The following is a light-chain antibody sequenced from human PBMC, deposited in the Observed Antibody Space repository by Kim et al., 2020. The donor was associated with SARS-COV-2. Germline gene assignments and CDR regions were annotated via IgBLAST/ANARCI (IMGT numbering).Light chain of an antibody. Sequence: DIVMTQPPDSLAVSLGERATINCKSSQSVLYSSNNKNYLAWYQQKPGQPPKLLIYWASTRESGVPDRFSGSGSGTDFTLTISSLQAEDVAVYYCQQYYTIPPWTFGQGTKVDIK. CDR3: QQYYTIPPWT. CDR1: QSVLYSSNNKNY. CDR2: WAS. J-gene: IGKJ1*01. V-gene: IGKV4-1*01.